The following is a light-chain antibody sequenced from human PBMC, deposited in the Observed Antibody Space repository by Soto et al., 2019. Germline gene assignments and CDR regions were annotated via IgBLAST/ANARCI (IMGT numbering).Light chain of an antibody. Sequence: DIVVTQSPLTLPVTPGETASISCRSSQSLLHSNGYNYLDWYLQKPGQSPQLLIYLGSNRASGVPDKFSGSGSVTDFTLKISRVEAEDVGVYYCVQALQSPPWPFGQGTKVALK. J-gene: IGKJ1*01. CDR2: LGS. CDR1: QSLLHSNGYNY. CDR3: VQALQSPPWP. V-gene: IGKV2-28*01.